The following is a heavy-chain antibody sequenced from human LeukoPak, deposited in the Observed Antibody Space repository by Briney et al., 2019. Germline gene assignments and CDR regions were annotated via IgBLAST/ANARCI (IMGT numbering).Heavy chain of an antibody. CDR2: IYTSGST. J-gene: IGHJ4*02. CDR1: GGSISSGSYY. Sequence: TLSLTCTVSGGSISSGSYYWSWTRQPAGKGLEWIGRIYTSGSTNYNPSLKSRVTISVDTSKNQFSLKLSSVTAADTAVYYCARVGYSYGILAWDYFDYWGQGTLVTVSS. CDR3: ARVGYSYGILAWDYFDY. D-gene: IGHD5-18*01. V-gene: IGHV4-61*02.